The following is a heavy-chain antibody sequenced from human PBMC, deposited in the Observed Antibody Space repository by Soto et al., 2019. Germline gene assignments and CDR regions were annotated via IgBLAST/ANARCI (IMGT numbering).Heavy chain of an antibody. Sequence: ASVKVSCKASGYTFTNYGITWVRQARGEGLEWMGWISAYNGHTNYAQKVQGRVTMTTDTSTSTAYMELRSLRSEDTAVYYCARGDRYYYDFWSGYSNWFDPWGQGTMVTVYS. CDR1: GYTFTNYG. CDR2: ISAYNGHT. J-gene: IGHJ5*02. CDR3: ARGDRYYYDFWSGYSNWFDP. D-gene: IGHD3-3*01. V-gene: IGHV1-18*04.